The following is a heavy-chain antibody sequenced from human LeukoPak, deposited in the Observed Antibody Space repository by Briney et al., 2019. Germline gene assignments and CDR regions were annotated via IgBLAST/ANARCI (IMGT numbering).Heavy chain of an antibody. CDR3: TRPPDGYSAFDY. Sequence: GGSLRLSCAASGFTFSSNWMHWVRQAPGKGLVWVSRINSDGSTRHYAESVKGRFTISRDNAKNTLYLQMDSLRAEDTALYYCTRPPDGYSAFDYWGQGALVTVSS. J-gene: IGHJ4*02. CDR2: INSDGSTR. D-gene: IGHD5-24*01. CDR1: GFTFSSNW. V-gene: IGHV3-74*01.